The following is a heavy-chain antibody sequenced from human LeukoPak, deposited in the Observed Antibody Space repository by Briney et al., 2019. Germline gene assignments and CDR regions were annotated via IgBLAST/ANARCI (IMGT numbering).Heavy chain of an antibody. CDR1: GFTFSSYS. V-gene: IGHV3-21*01. D-gene: IGHD5-18*01. Sequence: GGSLRLSCAASGFTFSSYSMNWVRQAPGKGLEWVSSISSRSSYRYYADSMKGRFTISRDNAKKSLYLQMNSPRAEDTAVYYCARHLSGVTGYTYGRGIDYWGQGTLVTVSS. CDR2: ISSRSSYR. CDR3: ARHLSGVTGYTYGRGIDY. J-gene: IGHJ4*02.